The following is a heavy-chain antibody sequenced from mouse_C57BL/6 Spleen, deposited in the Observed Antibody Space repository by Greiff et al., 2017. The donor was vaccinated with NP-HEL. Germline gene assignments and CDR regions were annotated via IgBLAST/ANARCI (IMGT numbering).Heavy chain of an antibody. CDR1: GYTFTDYE. V-gene: IGHV1-15*01. Sequence: VKLVESGAELVRPGASVTLSCKASGYTFTDYEMHWVKQTPVHGLEWIGAIDPETGGTAYNQKFKGKAILTADKSSSTAYMELRSLTSEDSAVYYCTRGDHYGSISYWGQGTTLTVSS. CDR3: TRGDHYGSISY. J-gene: IGHJ2*01. CDR2: IDPETGGT. D-gene: IGHD1-1*01.